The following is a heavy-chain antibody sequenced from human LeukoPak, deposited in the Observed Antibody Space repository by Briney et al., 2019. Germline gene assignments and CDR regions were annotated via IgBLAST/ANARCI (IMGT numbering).Heavy chain of an antibody. CDR1: GGSFSGYY. CDR2: INHSGST. D-gene: IGHD2-2*01. CDR3: ARGVVPAGRGYYYMDD. Sequence: SETLTLTCGVYGGSFSGYYWSWIRQPPGKGLEWIGEINHSGSTKYNPSRKCPVYIAVDTSKNQFSMNLSSVTAADTAVYYCARGVVPAGRGYYYMDDDCCGPTVPVSS. J-gene: IGHJ6*03. V-gene: IGHV4-34*01.